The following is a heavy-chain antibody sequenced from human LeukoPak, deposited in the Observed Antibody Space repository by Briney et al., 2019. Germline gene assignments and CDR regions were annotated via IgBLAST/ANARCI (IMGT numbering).Heavy chain of an antibody. CDR3: ASLYCTRTSCYLLG. V-gene: IGHV4-34*01. CDR1: GGSFSGYY. J-gene: IGHJ4*02. D-gene: IGHD2-2*01. CDR2: INHSGST. Sequence: SETLSLTCAVYGGSFSGYYWSWIRQPPGKGLEWIGEINHSGSTNYNPSLKSRVTISVDTSKNQFSLRLSSVTAADTAVYYCASLYCTRTSCYLLGWGRGTLVTVSS.